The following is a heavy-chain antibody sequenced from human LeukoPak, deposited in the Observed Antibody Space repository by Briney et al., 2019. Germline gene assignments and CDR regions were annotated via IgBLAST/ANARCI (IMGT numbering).Heavy chain of an antibody. CDR3: AGLNYYDSSGYYYDY. CDR1: GGSFSGYY. CDR2: INHSGST. V-gene: IGHV4-34*01. J-gene: IGHJ4*02. D-gene: IGHD3-22*01. Sequence: SETLSLTCAVYGGSFSGYYWSWIRQPPGKGLEWIGEINHSGSTNYNPSLKSRVTISVDTSKNQFSLKLSSVTAADTAVYYCAGLNYYDSSGYYYDYWGQGTLVTVSS.